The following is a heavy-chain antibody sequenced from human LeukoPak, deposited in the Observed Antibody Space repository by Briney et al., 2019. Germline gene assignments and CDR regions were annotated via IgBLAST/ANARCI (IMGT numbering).Heavy chain of an antibody. CDR1: GFTFSSYA. CDR3: ANPGSSGWWRIDY. Sequence: GRSLRLSCAASGFTFSSYAMHWVRQAPGKGLEWVAVISYDGSNKYYADSVKGRFTISRDNSKNTLYLQMNSLRAEDTAVYYCANPGSSGWWRIDYWGQGTLVTVSS. D-gene: IGHD6-19*01. CDR2: ISYDGSNK. J-gene: IGHJ4*02. V-gene: IGHV3-30-3*01.